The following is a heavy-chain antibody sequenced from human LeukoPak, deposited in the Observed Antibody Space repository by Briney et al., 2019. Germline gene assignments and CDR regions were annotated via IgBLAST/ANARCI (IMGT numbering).Heavy chain of an antibody. CDR3: AREVRPYYYDSSGYSP. Sequence: ASVKVSCKASGYTFTSYGISWVRQAPGQGLEWMGWISAYNGNTNYAQKLQGRVTMTTDTSTSTAYMELRSLRSDDTAVYYCAREVRPYYYDSSGYSPWGQGTLVTVSS. D-gene: IGHD3-22*01. CDR1: GYTFTSYG. CDR2: ISAYNGNT. J-gene: IGHJ5*02. V-gene: IGHV1-18*01.